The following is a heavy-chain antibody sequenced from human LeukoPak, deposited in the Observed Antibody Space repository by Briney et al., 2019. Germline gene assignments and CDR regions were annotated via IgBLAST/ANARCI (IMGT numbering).Heavy chain of an antibody. J-gene: IGHJ5*02. CDR1: GGSISSGYY. CDR3: AREKIGYYDSSGRGWFDP. CDR2: IYHSGST. Sequence: SETLSLTCTVSGGSISSGYYWGWIRPPPGKGLEWIGSIYHSGSTYYNPSLKSRVTISVDTSKKQFSLKLNSVTAADTAVYYCAREKIGYYDSSGRGWFDPWGQGTLVTVSS. D-gene: IGHD3-22*01. V-gene: IGHV4-38-2*02.